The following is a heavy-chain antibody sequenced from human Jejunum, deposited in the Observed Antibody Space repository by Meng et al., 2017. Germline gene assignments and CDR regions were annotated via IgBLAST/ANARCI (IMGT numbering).Heavy chain of an antibody. CDR2: IKTETEGGTT. D-gene: IGHD1-26*01. CDR3: TTDRVGVTLHQFHH. CDR1: GFTFSNVW. Sequence: GESLKISCAASGFTFSNVWMSWVRQAPGKGLEWVGRIKTETEGGTTDYGVPVKGRFSISRDDSKNTLYLQMDSLKTEDTAVYYCTTDRVGVTLHQFHHWGQGTLVTVS. J-gene: IGHJ1*01. V-gene: IGHV3-15*01.